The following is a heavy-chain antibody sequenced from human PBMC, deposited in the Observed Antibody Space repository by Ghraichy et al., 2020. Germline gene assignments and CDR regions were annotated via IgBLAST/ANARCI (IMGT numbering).Heavy chain of an antibody. CDR2: IYTSGST. V-gene: IGHV4-61*02. CDR3: ARGGGVVGATYAFDI. D-gene: IGHD1-26*01. J-gene: IGHJ3*02. CDR1: GGSISSGSYY. Sequence: SETLSLTCTVSGGSISSGSYYWSWIRQPAGKGLEWIGRIYTSGSTNYNPSLKSRVTISVDTSKNQFSLKLSSVTAADTAVYYCARGGGVVGATYAFDIWGQGTMVTVSS.